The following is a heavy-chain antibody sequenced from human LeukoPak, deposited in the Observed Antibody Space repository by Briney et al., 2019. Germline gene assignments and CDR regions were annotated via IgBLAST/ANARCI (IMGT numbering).Heavy chain of an antibody. V-gene: IGHV3-23*01. D-gene: IGHD5-18*01. Sequence: GGSLRLSCAASGFTFSSYAMSWVRQAPGKGLEWVSAISGSGSAIYYADSVKGRFTISRDNAKNSLYLQMNSLRAEDTAVFYCARANTVMAVFDYWGQGTLVTVSS. J-gene: IGHJ4*02. CDR3: ARANTVMAVFDY. CDR2: ISGSGSAI. CDR1: GFTFSSYA.